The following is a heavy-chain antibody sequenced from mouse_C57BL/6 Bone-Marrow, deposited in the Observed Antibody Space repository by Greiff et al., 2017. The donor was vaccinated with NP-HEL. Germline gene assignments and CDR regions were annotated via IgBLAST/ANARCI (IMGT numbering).Heavy chain of an antibody. CDR3: RIYGYALSYAMDY. CDR2: INPYNGGT. J-gene: IGHJ4*01. CDR1: GYTFTDYY. Sequence: VQLQQSGPVLVKPGASVKMSCKASGYTFTDYYMNWVKQSHGKSLEWIGVINPYNGGTSYNQKFKGKATLTVDKSSSTAYMELNSLTSEDSAVYYCRIYGYALSYAMDYWGQGTSVTVSS. D-gene: IGHD2-2*01. V-gene: IGHV1-19*01.